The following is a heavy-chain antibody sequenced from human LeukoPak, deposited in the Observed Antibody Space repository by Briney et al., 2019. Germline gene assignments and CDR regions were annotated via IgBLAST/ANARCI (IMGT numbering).Heavy chain of an antibody. CDR1: GFTFSSYG. J-gene: IGHJ4*02. D-gene: IGHD3-9*01. V-gene: IGHV3-30*02. CDR2: IRYDGNNK. CDR3: AKDPYYDILTGYSPPDY. Sequence: GGSLRLSCAASGFTFSSYGMHWVRQAPGKGLEWVAFIRYDGNNKYCADSVKGRFTTSRDNSKNTLYLQMDSLRAEDTAVYYCAKDPYYDILTGYSPPDYWGQGTLVTVSS.